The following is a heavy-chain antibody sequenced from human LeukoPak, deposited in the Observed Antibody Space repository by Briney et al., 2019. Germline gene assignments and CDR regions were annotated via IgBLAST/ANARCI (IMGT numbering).Heavy chain of an antibody. Sequence: KPSETLSLTCAVYGGSFSGYYWSWIRQPPGKGLEWIGYIYYSGSTYYNPSLKSRVTISVDTSKNQFSLKLSSVTAADTAVYYCASVVGATTEYYFDYWGQGTLVTVSS. CDR3: ASVVGATTEYYFDY. CDR1: GGSFSGYY. CDR2: IYYSGST. J-gene: IGHJ4*02. D-gene: IGHD1-26*01. V-gene: IGHV4-30-4*08.